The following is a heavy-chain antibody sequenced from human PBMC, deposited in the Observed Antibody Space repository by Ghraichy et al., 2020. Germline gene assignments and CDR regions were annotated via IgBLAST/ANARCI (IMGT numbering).Heavy chain of an antibody. Sequence: GGSLRLSCAASGFPVKTYSLSWVRQAPGKGLEWVSSICNDRAGSRSKYYEDSVKGRIIISRADDSSTLFHQMTSLTDEDAAVYYCGGTGTSFFLPRVDYWGQGAQVTVST. CDR3: GGTGTSFFLPRVDY. V-gene: IGHV3-21*01. CDR2: ICNDRAGSRSK. CDR1: GFPVKTYS. D-gene: IGHD1-14*01. J-gene: IGHJ4*02.